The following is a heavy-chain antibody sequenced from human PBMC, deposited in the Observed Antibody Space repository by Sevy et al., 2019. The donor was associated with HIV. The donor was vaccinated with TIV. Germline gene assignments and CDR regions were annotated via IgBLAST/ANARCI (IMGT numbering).Heavy chain of an antibody. CDR1: GGTFSSYA. V-gene: IGHV1-69*13. CDR3: ARTPAGPGEGGHFDY. CDR2: INPIFGTT. Sequence: ASVKVSCKASGGTFSSYAISWVRQAPGQGLEWMGRINPIFGTTNYAQKFQGRVTITADESTTTTYMELSSLRSEDTAVYYCARTPAGPGEGGHFDYWGQGTLVTVSS. D-gene: IGHD6-13*01. J-gene: IGHJ4*02.